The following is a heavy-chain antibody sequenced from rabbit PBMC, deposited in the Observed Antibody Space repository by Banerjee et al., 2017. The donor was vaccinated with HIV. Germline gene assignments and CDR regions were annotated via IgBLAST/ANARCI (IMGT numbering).Heavy chain of an antibody. V-gene: IGHV1S40*01. D-gene: IGHD4-2*01. Sequence: QSLEESGGDLVKPGASLTLTCTASGIDFSSYYYMCWVRQAPGKGLELITCILASSGSAYYASWAKGRFTISKTSSTTVTLQMTSLTAADTATYFCARHAPYAGGAAAGNAVFNLWGPGTLVTVS. CDR2: ILASSGSA. J-gene: IGHJ4*01. CDR3: ARHAPYAGGAAAGNAVFNL. CDR1: GIDFSSYYY.